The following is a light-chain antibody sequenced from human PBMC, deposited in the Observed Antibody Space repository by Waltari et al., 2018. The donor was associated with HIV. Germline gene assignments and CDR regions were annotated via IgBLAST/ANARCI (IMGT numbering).Light chain of an antibody. CDR2: GNN. CDR3: QSYDSSLSGSGVV. J-gene: IGLJ2*01. Sequence: QFVLTQPPSVSGAPGQRVTLSCTGTSPNIGAGYAVHWYQQIPGSAPKPLIYGNNNRPSGVPDRFSGSKSGTSASLAITGLQAEDEADYYCQSYDSSLSGSGVVFGGGTKLTVL. V-gene: IGLV1-40*01. CDR1: SPNIGAGYA.